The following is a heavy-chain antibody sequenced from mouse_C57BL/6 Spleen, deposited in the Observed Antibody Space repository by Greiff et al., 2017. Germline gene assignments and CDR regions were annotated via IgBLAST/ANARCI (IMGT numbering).Heavy chain of an antibody. Sequence: QVQLLQSGPELVKPGASVKISCKASGYAFSSSWMNWVKQRPGKGLEWIGRIYPGDGDTNYNGKFKGKATLTADKSSSTAYMQLSSLTSEDSAVYFCAREGREFDYWGQGTTLTVSS. CDR3: AREGREFDY. CDR2: IYPGDGDT. CDR1: GYAFSSSW. V-gene: IGHV1-82*01. J-gene: IGHJ2*01.